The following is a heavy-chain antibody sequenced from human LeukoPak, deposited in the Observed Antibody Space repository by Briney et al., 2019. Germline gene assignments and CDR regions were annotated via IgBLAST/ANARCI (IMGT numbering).Heavy chain of an antibody. J-gene: IGHJ4*02. D-gene: IGHD6-6*01. V-gene: IGHV1-2*02. CDR2: INPNSGGT. Sequence: ASVKVSCKASGYTFSGYYMHWVRQAPGQGLEWVGWINPNSGGTNYAQKFQGRVTMTRDTSISTAYMELSRLRSDDTAVYYCARVRVSSPLDYWGQGTLVTVSS. CDR3: ARVRVSSPLDY. CDR1: GYTFSGYY.